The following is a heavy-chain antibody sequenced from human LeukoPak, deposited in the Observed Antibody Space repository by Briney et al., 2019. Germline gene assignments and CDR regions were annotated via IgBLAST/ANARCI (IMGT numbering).Heavy chain of an antibody. CDR3: AKDFLEWLGAFDI. Sequence: GGSLRLSCAASGFTLSSYAMTWVRQAPGKGLEWVSAISGSGGSTYYADSVKGRFTISRDNSKNTLYLQMNSLRAEDTAVYYCAKDFLEWLGAFDIWGQGTMVTVSS. CDR1: GFTLSSYA. CDR2: ISGSGGST. J-gene: IGHJ3*02. V-gene: IGHV3-23*01. D-gene: IGHD3-3*01.